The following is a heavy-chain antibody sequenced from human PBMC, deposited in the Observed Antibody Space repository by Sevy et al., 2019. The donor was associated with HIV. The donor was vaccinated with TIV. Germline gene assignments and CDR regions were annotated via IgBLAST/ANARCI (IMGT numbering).Heavy chain of an antibody. J-gene: IGHJ5*02. CDR2: IYRSGST. D-gene: IGHD3-10*01. CDR1: GGYISSSNW. CDR3: ARGFDTPRGFDP. V-gene: IGHV4-4*02. Sequence: SETLSLTCGVSGGYISSSNWWHWVRQPPGKGLGWIGEIYRSGSTNYNSSLKSRVTISVDNSKNQFSLQLNSVTAADTAVYYCARGFDTPRGFDPWGQGALVTVSS.